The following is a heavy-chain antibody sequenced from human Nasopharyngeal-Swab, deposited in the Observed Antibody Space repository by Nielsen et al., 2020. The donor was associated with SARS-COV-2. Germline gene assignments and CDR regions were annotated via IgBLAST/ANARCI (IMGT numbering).Heavy chain of an antibody. J-gene: IGHJ4*02. V-gene: IGHV3-7*03. CDR3: AKVPTPYCGGDCYGDSFDY. CDR2: IKQDGSGK. Sequence: WVRQAPGKGLEWVANIKQDGSGKYYVDSVKGRFTISRDNSKNSLYLQMNSLRTEDTALYYCAKVPTPYCGGDCYGDSFDYWGQGTLVTVSS. D-gene: IGHD2-21*02.